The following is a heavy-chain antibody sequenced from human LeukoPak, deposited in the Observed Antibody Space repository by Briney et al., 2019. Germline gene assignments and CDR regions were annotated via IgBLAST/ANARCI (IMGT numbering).Heavy chain of an antibody. CDR2: IDPSSTYI. Sequence: GGSLRLSCAASGFTFSDSSMNWVRQAPGKGLEWVSAIDPSSTYIYYADSVKGRFTISRDNAENSLYLQMNSLRVEDTAVYYCARAPTVLVGYCSSSSCQADYWGQGTLVTVSS. D-gene: IGHD2-2*01. J-gene: IGHJ4*02. CDR3: ARAPTVLVGYCSSSSCQADY. V-gene: IGHV3-21*01. CDR1: GFTFSDSS.